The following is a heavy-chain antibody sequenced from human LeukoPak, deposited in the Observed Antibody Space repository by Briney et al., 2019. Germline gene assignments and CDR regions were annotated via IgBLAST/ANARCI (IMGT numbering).Heavy chain of an antibody. CDR1: GFTFSIYA. Sequence: GGSLRLSCAASGFTFSIYAMTWVRQAPGKGLEWVSGISGSGGSTYYADSVKGRFTISRDNSKNTLYLQMNSLRAEDTAVYYCAKDSGYSSSWYFDYFDYWGQGTLVTVSS. J-gene: IGHJ4*02. D-gene: IGHD6-13*01. CDR2: ISGSGGST. CDR3: AKDSGYSSSWYFDYFDY. V-gene: IGHV3-23*01.